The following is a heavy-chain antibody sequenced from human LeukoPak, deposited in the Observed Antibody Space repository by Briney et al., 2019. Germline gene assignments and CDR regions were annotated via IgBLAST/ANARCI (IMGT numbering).Heavy chain of an antibody. D-gene: IGHD2-2*01. CDR3: AREGYCSSTSCYLEGAFDI. J-gene: IGHJ3*02. V-gene: IGHV3-21*01. CDR2: ISSSSSYI. Sequence: GGSLRLSCAASGFTFSSYWMSWVPQAPGKGLEWVSSISSSSSYIYYADSVKGRFTISRDNAKNSLYLQMNSLRAEDTAVYYCAREGYCSSTSCYLEGAFDIWGQGTMVTVSS. CDR1: GFTFSSYW.